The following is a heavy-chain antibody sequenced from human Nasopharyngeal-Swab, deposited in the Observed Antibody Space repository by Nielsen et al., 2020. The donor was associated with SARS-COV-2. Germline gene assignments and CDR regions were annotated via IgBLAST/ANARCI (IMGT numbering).Heavy chain of an antibody. J-gene: IGHJ6*02. D-gene: IGHD4/OR15-4a*01. CDR1: GFIFSFSTYS. V-gene: IGHV3-23*01. Sequence: GGSLRLSCAASGFIFSFSTYSMNWVRQAPGKGLEWVSAISGSGGSTYYADSVKGRFTISRDNSKNTLYLQMNSLRAEDTAVYYCAKDGGLTTFPYYYYYGMDVWGQGTTVTVSS. CDR3: AKDGGLTTFPYYYYYGMDV. CDR2: ISGSGGST.